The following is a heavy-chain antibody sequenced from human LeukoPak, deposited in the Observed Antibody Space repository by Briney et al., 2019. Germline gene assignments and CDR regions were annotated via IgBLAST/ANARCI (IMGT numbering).Heavy chain of an antibody. CDR3: AREVSIGGTFDY. D-gene: IGHD1-14*01. V-gene: IGHV3-30-3*01. CDR2: ISFVGNNR. J-gene: IGHJ4*02. Sequence: GGSLRHSCAASGFAFNPYSMHWVRQPPRKALEWVAVISFVGNNRYYADSVKGRFTISRENSKNTLNLQMNSLRTDDTAVYYCAREVSIGGTFDYWGQGTLVTISS. CDR1: GFAFNPYS.